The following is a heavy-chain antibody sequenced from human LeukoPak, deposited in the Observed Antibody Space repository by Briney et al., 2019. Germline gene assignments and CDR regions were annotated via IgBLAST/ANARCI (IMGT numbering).Heavy chain of an antibody. J-gene: IGHJ4*02. D-gene: IGHD4-17*01. V-gene: IGHV1-18*01. CDR2: ISAYNGNT. CDR3: ARLTIGDYGDRESGFDY. Sequence: ASVKVSCKASGYTFTSYGISWVRQASGQGLEWMGWISAYNGNTNYAQKLQGRVTITADESTSTAYMDLSSLRSEDTAVYYCARLTIGDYGDRESGFDYWGQGTLVTVSS. CDR1: GYTFTSYG.